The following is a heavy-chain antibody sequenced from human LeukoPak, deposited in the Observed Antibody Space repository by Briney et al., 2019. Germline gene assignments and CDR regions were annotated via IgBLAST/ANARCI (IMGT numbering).Heavy chain of an antibody. J-gene: IGHJ5*02. Sequence: GASVKVSCKASGGTFSSYAISWVRQAPRQGLEWMGGIIPIFGTANYAQKFQGRVTITADESTSTAYMELSSLRSEDTAVYYCARGGVYSGYHPTWFDPWGQGTLVTVSS. CDR3: ARGGVYSGYHPTWFDP. CDR2: IIPIFGTA. D-gene: IGHD5-12*01. V-gene: IGHV1-69*13. CDR1: GGTFSSYA.